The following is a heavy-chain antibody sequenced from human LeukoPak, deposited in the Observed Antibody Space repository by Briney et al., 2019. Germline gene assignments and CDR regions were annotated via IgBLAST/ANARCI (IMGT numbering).Heavy chain of an antibody. J-gene: IGHJ6*03. CDR3: AKQGSSAYYYYYMDV. Sequence: GGSLRLSCAASGFTFSSYSMNWVRQAPGKGLEWVSSISSSSSYIYYADSVKGRFTISRDNSKNSLYLQMNSLRTEDTALYYCAKQGSSAYYYYYMDVWGKGTTVTVSS. V-gene: IGHV3-21*04. D-gene: IGHD6-6*01. CDR2: ISSSSSYI. CDR1: GFTFSSYS.